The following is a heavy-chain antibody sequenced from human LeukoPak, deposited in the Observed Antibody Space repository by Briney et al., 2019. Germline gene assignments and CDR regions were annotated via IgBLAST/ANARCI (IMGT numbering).Heavy chain of an antibody. D-gene: IGHD3-3*01. CDR1: GYTFTSYG. CDR2: ISAYNGNT. CDR3: ARGYYDFWSGYYNGYYYMDV. V-gene: IGHV1-18*01. J-gene: IGHJ6*03. Sequence: ASVKVSCKASGYTFTSYGISWVRQAPGQGLEWMGWISAYNGNTNYAQKLRGRVTMTTDTSTSTAYMELRSLRSDDTAVYYCARGYYDFWSGYYNGYYYMDVWGKGTTVTVSS.